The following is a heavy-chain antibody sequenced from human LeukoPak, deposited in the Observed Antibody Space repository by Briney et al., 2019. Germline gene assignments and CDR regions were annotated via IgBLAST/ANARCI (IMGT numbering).Heavy chain of an antibody. CDR3: ARVLGDSSSWYCWFDP. J-gene: IGHJ5*02. Sequence: SQTLSLTCAVSGGSISSGGYSWSWIRQPPGKGLEWIGYIYHSGSTYYNPSLKSRVTISVDRSKNQFSLKLSSVTAADTAVYYCARVLGDSSSWYCWFDPWGQGTLVTVSS. CDR2: IYHSGST. D-gene: IGHD6-13*01. V-gene: IGHV4-30-2*01. CDR1: GGSISSGGYS.